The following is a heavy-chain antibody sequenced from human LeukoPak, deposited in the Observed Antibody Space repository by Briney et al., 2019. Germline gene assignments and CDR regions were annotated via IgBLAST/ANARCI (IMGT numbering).Heavy chain of an antibody. V-gene: IGHV1-69*04. J-gene: IGHJ4*02. CDR2: IIPILGIA. Sequence: GASVKVSCKASGGTFSSYAISWVRQAPGQGLEWMGRIIPILGIANYAQEFQGRVTITADKSTSTAYMELSSLRSEDTAVYYCARDGYSYGTRFDYWGQGTLVTVSS. CDR1: GGTFSSYA. CDR3: ARDGYSYGTRFDY. D-gene: IGHD5-18*01.